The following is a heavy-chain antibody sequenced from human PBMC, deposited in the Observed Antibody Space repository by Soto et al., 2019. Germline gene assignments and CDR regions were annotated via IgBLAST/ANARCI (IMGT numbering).Heavy chain of an antibody. CDR1: GVTFSNAW. J-gene: IGHJ5*02. CDR2: IKSKTDGGTT. CDR3: TTIVVVIVNWFDP. V-gene: IGHV3-15*01. D-gene: IGHD3-22*01. Sequence: GGSLRLSCAASGVTFSNAWMSWVRQAPGKGLEWVGRIKSKTDGGTTDYAAPVKGRFTISRDDSKNTLYLQMNSLKTEDTAVYYCTTIVVVIVNWFDPWGQGTLVTVSS.